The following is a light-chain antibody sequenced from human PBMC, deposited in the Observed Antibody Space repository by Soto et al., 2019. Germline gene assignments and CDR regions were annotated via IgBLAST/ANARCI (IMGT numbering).Light chain of an antibody. J-gene: IGKJ2*01. CDR1: QSVSSN. Sequence: EIVMTQSPATLSVSPGERATLSCRASQSVSSNLAWYQQKPGQAPRLLIYGASTRATGIPARFSGSGSGTDFTLTISSLQSDDYALYYCQQYKNWPPYPFGQVTKLEIK. CDR3: QQYKNWPPYP. V-gene: IGKV3-15*01. CDR2: GAS.